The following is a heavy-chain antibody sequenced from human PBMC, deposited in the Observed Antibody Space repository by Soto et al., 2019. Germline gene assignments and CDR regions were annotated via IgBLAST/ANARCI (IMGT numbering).Heavy chain of an antibody. Sequence: EAQLLESGGGLVQPGGSLRLSCSASGFIFNNYAMSWVRQAPGKGLEWVSGITGYGATTYYAESVKGRFTISRDNSKSALYMQMSTLTAEDTAVYYCARDPLLYDSDWYPNWFGPWGQGTLVTVSS. CDR2: ITGYGATT. CDR3: ARDPLLYDSDWYPNWFGP. J-gene: IGHJ5*02. D-gene: IGHD6-19*01. CDR1: GFIFNNYA. V-gene: IGHV3-23*01.